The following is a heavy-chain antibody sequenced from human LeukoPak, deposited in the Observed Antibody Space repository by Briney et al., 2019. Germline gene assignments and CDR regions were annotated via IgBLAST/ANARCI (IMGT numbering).Heavy chain of an antibody. CDR2: INSDGSRR. D-gene: IGHD1-1*01. Sequence: GGSLRLSCAASGFTFSNSWMHWIRKLPGKGLEWVSRINSDGSRRDYADSMKGRFTISRDNAKNTAYLQMNSLRAEDTAVYYCRTTGTEYNFDYWGQGTQVTVSS. CDR3: RTTGTEYNFDY. CDR1: GFTFSNSW. V-gene: IGHV3-74*01. J-gene: IGHJ4*02.